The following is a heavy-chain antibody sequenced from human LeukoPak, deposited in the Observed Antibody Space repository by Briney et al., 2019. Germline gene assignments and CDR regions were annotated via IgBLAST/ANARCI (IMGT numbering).Heavy chain of an antibody. Sequence: GGSLRLSCAASGFRFSNYAMHWVRQAPGKGLEWVAVISFDGSKEDYADSVKGRFTISRDNSKNTLYVQLNSLSVEDTAVYYCARDSAYYYGSSGFSYCDYWGPGTLVTVSS. J-gene: IGHJ4*02. CDR3: ARDSAYYYGSSGFSYCDY. CDR2: ISFDGSKE. D-gene: IGHD3-22*01. V-gene: IGHV3-30-3*01. CDR1: GFRFSNYA.